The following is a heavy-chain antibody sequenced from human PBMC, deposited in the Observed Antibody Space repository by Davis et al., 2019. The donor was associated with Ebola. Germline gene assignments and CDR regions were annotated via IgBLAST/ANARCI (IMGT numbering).Heavy chain of an antibody. CDR1: GYTFTSYD. Sequence: ASVKVSCKASGYTFTSYDFNWVRQATGQGLEWMGWMNPNSGNTGYAQKFQGRVTMTRDTSTKTVYMELSSLRSEDTAVYYCARGRGHYEYSGGDYWGQGTLVIVSS. D-gene: IGHD2-21*01. CDR2: MNPNSGNT. J-gene: IGHJ4*02. V-gene: IGHV1-8*01. CDR3: ARGRGHYEYSGGDY.